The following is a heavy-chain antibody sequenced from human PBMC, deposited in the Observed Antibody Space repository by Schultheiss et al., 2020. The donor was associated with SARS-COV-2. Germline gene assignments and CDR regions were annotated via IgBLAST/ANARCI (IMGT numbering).Heavy chain of an antibody. V-gene: IGHV3-74*01. CDR3: AKGGWLEY. J-gene: IGHJ4*02. Sequence: GGSLRLSCAASGFSFSSYWMHWVRQAPGKGLVWVSCINSGGSSTSYADSVKGRFTISRDNAKNTLFLQMNSLRAEDTAVYYCAKGGWLEYWGQGTLVTVSS. CDR2: INSGGSST. D-gene: IGHD3-9*01. CDR1: GFSFSSYW.